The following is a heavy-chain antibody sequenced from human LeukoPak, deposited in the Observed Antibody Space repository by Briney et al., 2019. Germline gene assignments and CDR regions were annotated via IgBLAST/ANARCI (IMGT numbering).Heavy chain of an antibody. D-gene: IGHD3-10*01. V-gene: IGHV1-8*03. J-gene: IGHJ4*02. Sequence: ASVKVSCKASGYTFTSYDINWVRQATGQGLEWMGWMNPYSANTGYAQIFQGRVTFTRDTSTSTAYMELSSLRSEDAAVYYCARSGSDAGVFFDDGGQGTLVTVSS. CDR2: MNPYSANT. CDR3: ARSGSDAGVFFDD. CDR1: GYTFTSYD.